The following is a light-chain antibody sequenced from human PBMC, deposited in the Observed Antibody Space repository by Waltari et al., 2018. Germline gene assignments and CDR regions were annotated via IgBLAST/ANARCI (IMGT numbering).Light chain of an antibody. CDR3: HQYNNWPWDS. J-gene: IGKJ2*03. CDR2: GAS. Sequence: EIVMTQSPATLSVSPGERATLSCRASQSISTNLAWYQQKPGQAPRLLIHGASTRATGIPARFSGSGSGTDFTLTINSLQSEDFAVYYCHQYNNWPWDSFGQGTKLEI. CDR1: QSISTN. V-gene: IGKV3-15*01.